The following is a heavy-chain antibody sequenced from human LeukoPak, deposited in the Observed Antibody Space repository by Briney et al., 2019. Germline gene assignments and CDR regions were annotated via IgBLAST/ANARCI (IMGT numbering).Heavy chain of an antibody. CDR3: ATSYYATSACKD. V-gene: IGHV3-7*05. D-gene: IGHD3-22*01. J-gene: IGHJ4*02. Sequence: GGSLRLSCAASGFTFSDYWMTWVRQAPGKGLEWVVNIQRDGRETYYVDSVKGRFTISRDNAKDSLYLQMTSLRAEDTAVYYCATSYYATSACKDWGQGTLVTVSS. CDR1: GFTFSDYW. CDR2: IQRDGRET.